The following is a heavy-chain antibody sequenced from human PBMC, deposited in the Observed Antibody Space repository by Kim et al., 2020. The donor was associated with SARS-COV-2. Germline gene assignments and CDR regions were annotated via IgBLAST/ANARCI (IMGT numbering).Heavy chain of an antibody. CDR2: INPNSGGT. V-gene: IGHV1-2*02. D-gene: IGHD4-17*01. J-gene: IGHJ6*02. Sequence: ASVKVSCKASGYTFTGYYMHWVRQAPGQGLEWMGWINPNSGGTNYAQKFQGRVTMTRDTSISTAYMELSRLRSDDTAVYYCAREERGDYVFYYYGMDVWGQGTTVTVSS. CDR1: GYTFTGYY. CDR3: AREERGDYVFYYYGMDV.